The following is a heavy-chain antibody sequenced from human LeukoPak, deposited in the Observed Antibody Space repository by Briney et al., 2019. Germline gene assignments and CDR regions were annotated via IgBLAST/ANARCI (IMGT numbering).Heavy chain of an antibody. V-gene: IGHV3-66*01. J-gene: IGHJ4*02. CDR3: AGGARRQQPFDY. CDR2: IYSGGST. CDR1: EFTASSNY. Sequence: PRRSLRPSCAASEFTASSNYMNWVRQAPGKGLEGVSVIYSGGSTYYADSVKGRFTISRDNSKNTLYLQMNSLRAEDTAVYYCAGGARRQQPFDYWGQGTLVTVSS. D-gene: IGHD6-13*01.